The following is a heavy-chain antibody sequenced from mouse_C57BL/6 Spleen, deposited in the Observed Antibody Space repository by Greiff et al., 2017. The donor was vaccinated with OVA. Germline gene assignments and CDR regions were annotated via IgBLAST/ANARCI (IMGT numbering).Heavy chain of an antibody. CDR3: ARGIYYGKGYFDG. Sequence: VQLQQSGPGLAKPSQTLSLTCSVTGYSITSDYWNWIRKFPGHKLEYMGYISYSGSTYYNPSLKSRISITRDTSKNQYYLQLNSVTTEDTATYYCARGIYYGKGYFDGWGTGTTVTVSS. CDR1: GYSITSDY. D-gene: IGHD2-1*01. J-gene: IGHJ1*03. CDR2: ISYSGST. V-gene: IGHV3-8*01.